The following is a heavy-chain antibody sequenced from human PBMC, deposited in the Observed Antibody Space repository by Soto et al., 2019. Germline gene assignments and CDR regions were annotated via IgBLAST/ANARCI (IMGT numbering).Heavy chain of an antibody. CDR3: ARDREVGRQWILGNWFDP. J-gene: IGHJ5*02. CDR1: GYTFTSYG. CDR2: ISAYNGNT. Sequence: ASVKVSCKASGYTFTSYGISWVRQAPGQGLEWMGWISAYNGNTNYAQKLQGRVTMTTDTSTSTAYMELRSLRSDDTAVYYCARDREVGRQWILGNWFDPWGQGTLVTVSS. V-gene: IGHV1-18*01. D-gene: IGHD6-19*01.